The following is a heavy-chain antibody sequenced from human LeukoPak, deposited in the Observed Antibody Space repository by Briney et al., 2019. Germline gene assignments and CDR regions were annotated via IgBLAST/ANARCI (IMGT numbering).Heavy chain of an antibody. D-gene: IGHD1-1*01. CDR2: INYTGST. CDR1: GGSIRNYY. CDR3: ARTWNGGCADP. J-gene: IGHJ5*02. V-gene: IGHV4-59*08. Sequence: SETLSLTCTVSGGSIRNYYWSWIRQPPGKGLEWIGYINYTGSTKYNPSLTSRLTISVDTAKNQFSLKLTSVTAADTAVYYCARTWNGGCADPWGPGTLVTVSS.